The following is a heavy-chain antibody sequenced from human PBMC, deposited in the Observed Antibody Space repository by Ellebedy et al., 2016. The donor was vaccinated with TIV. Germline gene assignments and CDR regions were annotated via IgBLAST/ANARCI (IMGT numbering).Heavy chain of an antibody. V-gene: IGHV3-7*01. CDR2: IKTDGSET. Sequence: GESLKISCAAWGFSFSNFWMSWVRQAPGKGLEWVAHIKTDGSETYYVDSVKGRFTISRENAKNALFLQMDGLGVDDSAVYYCSRGGGCGSGDCWAFDYWGQGTLVTVSS. D-gene: IGHD2-21*02. CDR3: SRGGGCGSGDCWAFDY. J-gene: IGHJ4*02. CDR1: GFSFSNFW.